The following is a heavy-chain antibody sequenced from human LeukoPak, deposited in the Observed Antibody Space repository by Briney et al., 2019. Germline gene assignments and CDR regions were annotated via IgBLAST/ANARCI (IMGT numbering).Heavy chain of an antibody. V-gene: IGHV4-59*01. CDR1: GGSISSYY. CDR3: ARDRWGYCSGGSCPYWYFDL. J-gene: IGHJ2*01. CDR2: IYYSGST. Sequence: SQTLSLTCTVSGGSISSYYWSWIRQPPGKGLEWIGYIYYSGSTNYNPSLKSRVTISVDTSKNQFSLKLSSVTAADTAVYYCARDRWGYCSGGSCPYWYFDLWGRGTLVTVSS. D-gene: IGHD2-15*01.